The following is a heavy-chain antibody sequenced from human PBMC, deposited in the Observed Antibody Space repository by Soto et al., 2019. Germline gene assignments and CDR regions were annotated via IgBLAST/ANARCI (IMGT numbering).Heavy chain of an antibody. Sequence: ASVKVSCKASGYIFTSYYMHWVRQAPGQGLEWMGIINPSGASTSYAQKFQGRVTMTTDTSTSTAYMELRSLRSDDTAVYYCARVKAGYCSGGSCPYYFDYWGQGTLVTVSS. CDR2: INPSGAST. CDR1: GYIFTSYY. J-gene: IGHJ4*02. D-gene: IGHD2-15*01. V-gene: IGHV1-46*01. CDR3: ARVKAGYCSGGSCPYYFDY.